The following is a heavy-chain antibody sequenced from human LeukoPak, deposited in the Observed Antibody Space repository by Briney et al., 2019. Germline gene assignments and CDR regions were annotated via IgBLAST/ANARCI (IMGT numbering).Heavy chain of an antibody. CDR3: ARDAQTGDIDY. CDR1: RFSFTTYG. J-gene: IGHJ4*02. D-gene: IGHD7-27*01. CDR2: ISSSTSTI. Sequence: GGSLRLSCAASRFSFTTYGMNWVRQAPGKGLEWVSYISSSTSTIYYGDSVKGRFTISRDNAKNSLYLHMNSLRVEDTAVYYCARDAQTGDIDYWGQGTLVTVSS. V-gene: IGHV3-48*04.